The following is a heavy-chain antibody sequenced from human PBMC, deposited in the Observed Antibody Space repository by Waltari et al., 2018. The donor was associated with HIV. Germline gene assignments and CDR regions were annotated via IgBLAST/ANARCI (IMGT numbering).Heavy chain of an antibody. CDR3: ARDRSNYGSGSYDAFDI. J-gene: IGHJ3*02. CDR2: IHPDSGGT. V-gene: IGHV1-2*06. Sequence: QVQLVQSGAEVKKPGASVKVSCQASGSTFTAYYLHRVRKAPGQGLEWMGRIHPDSGGTNFAQKFQGRVTMTRDTSISTVYMELNRLRSDDTAVYYCARDRSNYGSGSYDAFDIWGQETMVTVSS. CDR1: GSTFTAYY. D-gene: IGHD3-10*01.